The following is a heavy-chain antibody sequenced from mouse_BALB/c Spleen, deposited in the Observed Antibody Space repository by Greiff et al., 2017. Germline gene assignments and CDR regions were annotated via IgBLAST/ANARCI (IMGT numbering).Heavy chain of an antibody. D-gene: IGHD2-3*01. Sequence: EVQLQESGPGLVKPSQSLSLTCSVTGYSITSGYYWNWIRQFPGNKLEWMGYISYDGSNNYNPSLKNRISITRDTSKNQFFLKLNSVTTEDTATYYCATMIADWGQGTLVTVSA. CDR1: GYSITSGYY. CDR2: ISYDGSN. J-gene: IGHJ3*01. V-gene: IGHV3-6*02. CDR3: ATMIAD.